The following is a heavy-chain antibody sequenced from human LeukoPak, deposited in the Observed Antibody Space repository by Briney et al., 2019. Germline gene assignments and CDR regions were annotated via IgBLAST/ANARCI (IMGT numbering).Heavy chain of an antibody. CDR2: ISGSGGST. V-gene: IGHV3-23*01. Sequence: GGSLRLSCAASGFTFNSYAMSWVRQAPGKGLVWVSAISGSGGSTYYADSVKGRFTISRDNSKNTLYLQMNSLRAEDTAVYYCAKGLRFLEWLTAFDIWGQGTMVTVSS. CDR1: GFTFNSYA. J-gene: IGHJ3*02. D-gene: IGHD3-3*01. CDR3: AKGLRFLEWLTAFDI.